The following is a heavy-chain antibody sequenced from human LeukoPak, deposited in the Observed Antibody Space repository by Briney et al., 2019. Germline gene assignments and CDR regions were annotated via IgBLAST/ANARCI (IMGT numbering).Heavy chain of an antibody. CDR3: ARVKGLYGDYGEIDY. Sequence: ASVKVSCKASGYTFTDYYMHWVRQAPGQGLEWMGWINPKSDYTNYAQKFQGRVTMTRDTSISTAYMELSRLRSGDTAVYYCARVKGLYGDYGEIDYWGQGTLVTVPS. CDR2: INPKSDYT. V-gene: IGHV1-2*02. CDR1: GYTFTDYY. J-gene: IGHJ4*02. D-gene: IGHD4-17*01.